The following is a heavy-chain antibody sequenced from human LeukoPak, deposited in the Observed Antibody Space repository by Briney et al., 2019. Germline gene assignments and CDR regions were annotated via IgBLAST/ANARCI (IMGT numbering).Heavy chain of an antibody. CDR1: GFTFSSHS. Sequence: PGRSLRLSCAASGFTFSSHSMNWVRQAPGKGLEWVSSISSSSSYIYYADSVKGRFTISRDNAKNSPYLQMNSLRAEDTAVYYCARDALAGEATLTHDAFDIWGQGTMVTVSS. CDR3: ARDALAGEATLTHDAFDI. CDR2: ISSSSSYI. V-gene: IGHV3-21*01. D-gene: IGHD5-12*01. J-gene: IGHJ3*02.